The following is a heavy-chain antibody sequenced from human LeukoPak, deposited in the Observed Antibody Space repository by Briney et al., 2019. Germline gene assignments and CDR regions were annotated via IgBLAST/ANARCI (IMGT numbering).Heavy chain of an antibody. J-gene: IGHJ4*02. D-gene: IGHD2-15*01. CDR3: AKVVVAATVRPNFDY. V-gene: IGHV3-23*01. CDR1: GFTFASYT. CDR2: ISDSGYST. Sequence: GGSLRLSCAASGFTFASYTMSWVRQAPGKGLEWVSAISDSGYSTYYADSVKGRFTISRDRSKNTVYLQMNGLRADDPAVYYCAKVVVAATVRPNFDYWGQGNLVTVSS.